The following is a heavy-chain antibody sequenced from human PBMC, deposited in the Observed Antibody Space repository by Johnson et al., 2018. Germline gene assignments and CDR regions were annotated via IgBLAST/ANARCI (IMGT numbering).Heavy chain of an antibody. CDR1: GGSISGHH. CDR2: ISHNGGT. CDR3: ARDHNWSYDF. D-gene: IGHD1-1*01. Sequence: QVQLQESGPGLVKPSETLSLTCSVSGGSISGHHWAWIRQPPGKGLERIGFISHNGGTNYNPSLKGRATISVDMSKDQFALKLTSVTAEDTAVYYCARDHNWSYDFWGQGTLVTVSS. J-gene: IGHJ4*02. V-gene: IGHV4-59*11.